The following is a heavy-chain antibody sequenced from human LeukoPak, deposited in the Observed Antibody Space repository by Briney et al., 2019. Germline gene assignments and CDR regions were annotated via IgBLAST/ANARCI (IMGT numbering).Heavy chain of an antibody. J-gene: IGHJ4*02. Sequence: GGSLRLSCAASGLTVSSNYTSWVRQAPGKGLEWVSVIYSGGSTYYADSVKGRFTISRDNSKNTLYLQMNSLRAEDTAVYYCARDRGSGSYFDYWGQGTLDTVSS. D-gene: IGHD3-10*01. CDR2: IYSGGST. V-gene: IGHV3-53*01. CDR1: GLTVSSNY. CDR3: ARDRGSGSYFDY.